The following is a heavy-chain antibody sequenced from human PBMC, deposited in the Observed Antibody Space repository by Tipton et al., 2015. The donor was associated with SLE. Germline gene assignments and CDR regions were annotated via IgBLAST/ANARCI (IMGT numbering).Heavy chain of an antibody. CDR2: GYYSGST. CDR3: ARATGSRYAYYFAY. CDR1: GVSISSYY. V-gene: IGHV4-59*01. Sequence: TLSLTCTVSGVSISSYYWSWIRHAPRKGLEWIGYGYYSGSTNYNPSLKSRVTISVDTSKNQFSLKLTSVTAADTAVYYCARATGSRYAYYFAYWGQGALVTVSS. D-gene: IGHD3-9*01. J-gene: IGHJ4*02.